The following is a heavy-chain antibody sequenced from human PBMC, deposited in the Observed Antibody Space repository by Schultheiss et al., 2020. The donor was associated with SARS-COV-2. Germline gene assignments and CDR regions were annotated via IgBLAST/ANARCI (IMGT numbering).Heavy chain of an antibody. D-gene: IGHD3-10*01. CDR1: GFTFSNYG. CDR2: IGTHGQPT. J-gene: IGHJ4*02. CDR3: AKVQGYFGPD. V-gene: IGHV3-23*01. Sequence: GESLKISCAASGFTFSNYGMAWVRQAPREGLQWVSVIGTHGQPTIYADSVRGRFTISRDNSKNTLYLQMNSLRAEDTAVYYCAKVQGYFGPDWGQGTLVTVSS.